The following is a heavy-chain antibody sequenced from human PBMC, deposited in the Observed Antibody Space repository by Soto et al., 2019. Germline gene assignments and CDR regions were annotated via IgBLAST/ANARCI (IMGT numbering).Heavy chain of an antibody. V-gene: IGHV3-23*01. CDR1: GFTFSTYA. Sequence: PGGSLRLSCAVSGFTFSTYAMSWVRQAPGKGLEWVSAISGSGGSTFYADSVKGRFTISRDNSINMLYLQINSLRPEDTAVYYCAHPRGYGVFDAYDIWGQGAMVTVSS. CDR3: AHPRGYGVFDAYDI. J-gene: IGHJ3*02. D-gene: IGHD4-17*01. CDR2: ISGSGGST.